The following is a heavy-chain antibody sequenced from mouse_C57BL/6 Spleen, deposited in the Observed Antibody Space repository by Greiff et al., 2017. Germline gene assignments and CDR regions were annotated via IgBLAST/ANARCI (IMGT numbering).Heavy chain of an antibody. CDR2: ISPSNSGT. CDR3: ASGRAWFAY. V-gene: IGHV1-53*01. Sequence: VHVKQPGTGLVKPGASVKLSCKASGYTFTSYWMHWVKQRPGQGLEWIGNISPSNSGTNYTEKFKSKATLTVDKSSSTAYMQLSGLTSEYSAVYYCASGRAWFAYWGQGTLVTVSA. CDR1: GYTFTSYW. J-gene: IGHJ3*01. D-gene: IGHD3-1*01.